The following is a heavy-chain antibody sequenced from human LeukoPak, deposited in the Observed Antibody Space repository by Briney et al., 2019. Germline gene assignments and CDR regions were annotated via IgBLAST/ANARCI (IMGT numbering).Heavy chain of an antibody. CDR1: GGSLSSYY. V-gene: IGHV4-59*01. D-gene: IGHD3-3*01. CDR2: IYYSGST. J-gene: IGHJ4*02. Sequence: SETLSLTCTVSGGSLSSYYWSWIRQPPGEGLEWIGYIYYSGSTNYNPSLKSRVTISVDTSKNQFSLKLSSVTAADTAVYYCARGGDFWSGYMFDYWGQGTLVTVSS. CDR3: ARGGDFWSGYMFDY.